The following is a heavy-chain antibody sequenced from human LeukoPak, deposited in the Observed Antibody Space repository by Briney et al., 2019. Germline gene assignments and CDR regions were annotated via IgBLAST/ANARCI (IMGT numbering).Heavy chain of an antibody. V-gene: IGHV4-59*12. CDR1: GGSISDYY. CDR3: AGDMRGSAKVWFDS. D-gene: IGHD3-10*01. J-gene: IGHJ5*01. CDR2: VHYSGTT. Sequence: SETLSLTCTVSGGSISDYYWNWIRQPPGKGLEWVACVHYSGTTKYNPSLQSRVTTAVDMSKKEVSLRLDSVTAADTAVYYCAGDMRGSAKVWFDSWGQGVQVIVSS.